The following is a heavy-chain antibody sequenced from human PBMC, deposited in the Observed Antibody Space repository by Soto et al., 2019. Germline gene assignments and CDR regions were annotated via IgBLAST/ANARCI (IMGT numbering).Heavy chain of an antibody. Sequence: QVQLDQSGAEVKKPGSSVKLSCKASGGTFSNSAISWVRQAPGQGLEWMGGIMPVFRTPDYAQKFQGRVTITADESTTTVYMELSGLKPDDTAVYYCARDKARLQLGGNYYYILDVWGQGTTVTVSS. CDR3: ARDKARLQLGGNYYYILDV. D-gene: IGHD2-15*01. CDR2: IMPVFRTP. CDR1: GGTFSNSA. V-gene: IGHV1-69*12. J-gene: IGHJ6*02.